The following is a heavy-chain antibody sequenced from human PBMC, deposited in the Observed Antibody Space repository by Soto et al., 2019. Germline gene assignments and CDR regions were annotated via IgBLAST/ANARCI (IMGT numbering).Heavy chain of an antibody. D-gene: IGHD2-21*01. CDR3: ARILCSPYFYYGLDV. V-gene: IGHV3-74*01. Sequence: QLVESGGASVQPGGVPETVLYSLWIRTQSLLDVLVRQVPGKGLVWVSHINSGGNITPYADSVRGRFTISRDNSKNTLSLDIHSLTPDDTAVYFGARILCSPYFYYGLDVWGHGTTVPVSS. CDR1: IRTQSLL. CDR2: INSGGNIT. J-gene: IGHJ6*02.